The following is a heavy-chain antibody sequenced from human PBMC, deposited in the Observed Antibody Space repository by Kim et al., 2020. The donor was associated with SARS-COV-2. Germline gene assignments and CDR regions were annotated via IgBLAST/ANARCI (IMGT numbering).Heavy chain of an antibody. D-gene: IGHD4-17*01. Sequence: YNPALKSRVTISVDTSKNQFSLKLSSVTAADTAVYYCASGGYGDYGNLNYWGQGTLVTVSS. CDR3: ASGGYGDYGNLNY. J-gene: IGHJ4*02. V-gene: IGHV4-59*09.